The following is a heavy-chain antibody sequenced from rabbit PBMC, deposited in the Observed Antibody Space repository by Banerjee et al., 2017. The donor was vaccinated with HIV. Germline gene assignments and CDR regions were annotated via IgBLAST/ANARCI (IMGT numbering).Heavy chain of an antibody. J-gene: IGHJ4*01. CDR2: IYTSSGNT. D-gene: IGHD4-2*01. V-gene: IGHV1S43*01. CDR3: ARAYGGTSGNNYFNL. CDR1: GIDFSYYYY. Sequence: QQQLEESGGGLVKPGGTLTLTCKASGIDFSYYYYMCWVRQAPGKGLELIACIYTSSGNTWYASWAKGRFTISESTSLNTVTLQMTSLTAADTATYFCARAYGGTSGNNYFNLWGQGTLVTVS.